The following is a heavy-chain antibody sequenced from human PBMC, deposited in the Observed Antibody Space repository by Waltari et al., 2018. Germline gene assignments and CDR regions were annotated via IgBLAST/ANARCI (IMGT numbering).Heavy chain of an antibody. CDR2: IYYSGST. Sequence: QVQLQESGPGLVKPSETLSLTCTVSGGSISSYYWSWIRPPPGKGLEWIGYIYYSGSTNYNPSLKSRVTISVDTSKNQFSLKLSSVTAADTAVYYCARNYDILTGYSWFDPWGQGTLVTVSS. V-gene: IGHV4-59*01. CDR3: ARNYDILTGYSWFDP. J-gene: IGHJ5*02. CDR1: GGSISSYY. D-gene: IGHD3-9*01.